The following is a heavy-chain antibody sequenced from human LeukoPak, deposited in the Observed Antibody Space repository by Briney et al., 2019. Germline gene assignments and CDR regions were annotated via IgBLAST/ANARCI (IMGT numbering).Heavy chain of an antibody. CDR1: GGSISSSSYY. Sequence: PSETLSLTCTVSGGSISSSSYYWGWIRQPPGKGLEGIGSIYYSGSTYYNPSLKSRVTISVHTPKNQFSLKLSSVTAADTAVYYCARHSLDAFDIWGQGTMVTVSS. CDR2: IYYSGST. J-gene: IGHJ3*02. CDR3: ARHSLDAFDI. V-gene: IGHV4-39*01.